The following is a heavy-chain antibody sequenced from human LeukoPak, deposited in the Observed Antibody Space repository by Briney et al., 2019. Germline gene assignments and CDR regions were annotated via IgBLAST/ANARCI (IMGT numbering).Heavy chain of an antibody. CDR1: GYSFTSYW. CDR2: IYPGDSDT. J-gene: IGHJ3*02. D-gene: IGHD6-19*01. Sequence: GESLKISCKGSGYSFTSYWIGWVRQMPGKGLEWMGIIYPGDSDTRYSPSSQGQVAISADKSISTAYLQWSSLKASDTAMYYCARHLAVAGSDAFDIWGQGTMVTVSS. CDR3: ARHLAVAGSDAFDI. V-gene: IGHV5-51*01.